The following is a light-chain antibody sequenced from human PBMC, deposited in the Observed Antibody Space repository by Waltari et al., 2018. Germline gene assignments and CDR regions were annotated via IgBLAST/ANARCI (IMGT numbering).Light chain of an antibody. V-gene: IGLV3-19*01. Sequence: SSELTQDPAVSVALGQTVRITCQGDSLRTYYVSWFHQKPGQAPALVIYGTNNRPSGIPDRFSASSSGSTASLTIIGAQAEDEADYYCHSRDSSGDVVIGGGTKLTVV. J-gene: IGLJ2*01. CDR1: SLRTYY. CDR2: GTN. CDR3: HSRDSSGDVV.